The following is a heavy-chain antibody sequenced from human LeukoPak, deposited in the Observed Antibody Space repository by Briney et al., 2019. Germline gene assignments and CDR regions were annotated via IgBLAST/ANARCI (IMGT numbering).Heavy chain of an antibody. D-gene: IGHD6-6*01. CDR3: AKDLIAARGFCDY. Sequence: GGSLRLSCAASGFTFSSYGMHWVRQAPGKGLEWVAFIRYDGSNKYYADSVKGRFTISRDNSKNTLYLQMNSLRAEDTAVYYCAKDLIAARGFCDYWGQGTLVTVSS. J-gene: IGHJ4*02. CDR2: IRYDGSNK. CDR1: GFTFSSYG. V-gene: IGHV3-30*02.